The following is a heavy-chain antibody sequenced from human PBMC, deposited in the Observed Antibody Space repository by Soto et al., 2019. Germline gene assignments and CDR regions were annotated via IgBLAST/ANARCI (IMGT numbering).Heavy chain of an antibody. CDR1: GFTFDDYA. CDR3: AKAGDYSSSWIDY. Sequence: EVQLVESGGGLVQPGRSLRLSCAVSGFTFDDYAMHWVRQAPGKGLEWVSGISWNSGSIGYADSVKGRFTISRDNAKNSLYLQMNSLRAEDTALYYCAKAGDYSSSWIDYWGQGTLVTVSS. CDR2: ISWNSGSI. D-gene: IGHD6-13*01. J-gene: IGHJ4*02. V-gene: IGHV3-9*01.